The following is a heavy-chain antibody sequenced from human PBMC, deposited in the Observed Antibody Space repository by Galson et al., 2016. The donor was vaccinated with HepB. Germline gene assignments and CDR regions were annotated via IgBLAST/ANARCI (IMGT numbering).Heavy chain of an antibody. J-gene: IGHJ4*02. CDR2: ISGSGGGT. CDR3: AKDMGTYRPYYFDC. D-gene: IGHD3-16*02. V-gene: IGHV3-23*01. CDR1: GFTFSSYA. Sequence: SLRLSCAASGFTFSSYAMSWVRQAPGKGLEWVAAISGSGGGTYYADSVKGRFAISRDKSKNTLYLQMNSLRAEDTATYSCAKDMGTYRPYYFDCWGQGTLVTVSS.